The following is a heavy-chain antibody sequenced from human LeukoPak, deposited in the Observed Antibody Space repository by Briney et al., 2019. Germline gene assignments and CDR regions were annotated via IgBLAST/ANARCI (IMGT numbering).Heavy chain of an antibody. V-gene: IGHV4-4*07. D-gene: IGHD3-22*01. J-gene: IGHJ4*02. CDR3: ARHYVSSAYYFDY. CDR2: ISTSGST. Sequence: SETLSLTCTVSGGSISSYYWSWIRQPAGKGLESIGHISTSGSTDYNPSLKSRVTMSVDTSKNQFSLKLSSVTAADTAVYYCARHYVSSAYYFDYWGQGTLVTVSS. CDR1: GGSISSYY.